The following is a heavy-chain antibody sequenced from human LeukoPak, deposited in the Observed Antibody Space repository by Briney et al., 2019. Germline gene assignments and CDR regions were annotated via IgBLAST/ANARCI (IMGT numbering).Heavy chain of an antibody. Sequence: ASVKVPCKASGYTFTSYDINWVRQATGQGLEWMGWMNPNSGGTNYAQKFQGWVTMTRDTSISTTYMELSRLRSDDTAVYYCARGYPGYFDYWGQGTLVTVSS. D-gene: IGHD3-16*02. CDR3: ARGYPGYFDY. V-gene: IGHV1-2*04. CDR2: MNPNSGGT. J-gene: IGHJ4*02. CDR1: GYTFTSYD.